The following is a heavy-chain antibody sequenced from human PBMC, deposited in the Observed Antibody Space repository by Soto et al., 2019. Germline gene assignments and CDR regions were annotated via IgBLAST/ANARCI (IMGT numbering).Heavy chain of an antibody. CDR3: ASSRGYSYYYYGMDV. J-gene: IGHJ6*02. Sequence: ASVKVSGKASGYTLTSYAMHCVRQAPGQRLEWMGWINAGNGNTKYSQKFQGRVTITRDTSASTAYMELSSLRSEDTAVYYCASSRGYSYYYYGMDVWGQGTTVTVSS. CDR2: INAGNGNT. D-gene: IGHD3-22*01. CDR1: GYTLTSYA. V-gene: IGHV1-3*01.